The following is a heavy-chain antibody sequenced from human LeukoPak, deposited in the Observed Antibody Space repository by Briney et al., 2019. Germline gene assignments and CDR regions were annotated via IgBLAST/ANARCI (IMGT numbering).Heavy chain of an antibody. D-gene: IGHD5-12*01. CDR1: GGSISSGGYY. Sequence: SETLSLTCTVSGGSISSGGYYWSWIRQHPGKGLEWIGYIYYSGSTYYNPSLKSRVTISVDTSKNQFSLKLSSVTAADTAVYYCARSRSRGYSGDFDCWGQGTLVTVSS. CDR2: IYYSGST. V-gene: IGHV4-31*03. J-gene: IGHJ4*02. CDR3: ARSRSRGYSGDFDC.